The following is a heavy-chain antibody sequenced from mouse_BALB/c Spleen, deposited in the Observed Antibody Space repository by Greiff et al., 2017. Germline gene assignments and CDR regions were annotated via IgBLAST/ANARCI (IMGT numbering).Heavy chain of an antibody. CDR1: GFTFSSYG. V-gene: IGHV5-6-3*01. J-gene: IGHJ4*01. Sequence: EVQGVESGGGLVQPGGSLKLSCAASGFTFSSYGMSWVRQTPDKRLELVATINSNGGSTFYPDSVKGRFTISRDNAKNTLYLQMSSLKSEDTAMYYCARDRRMDYWGQGTSVTVSS. CDR3: ARDRRMDY. CDR2: INSNGGST.